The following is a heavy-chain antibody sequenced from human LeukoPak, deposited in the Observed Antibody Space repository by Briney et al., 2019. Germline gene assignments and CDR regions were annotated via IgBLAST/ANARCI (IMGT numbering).Heavy chain of an antibody. CDR2: ISNNGGST. Sequence: GGSLRLSCSASGFTFSSYGMHWVRQAPGKGLEYVSAISNNGGSTYYADSVKGRFTISRDNSKNTLYLQMSSLRIEDTAVYYCVKRWSGDDLDYWGQGTLVTVSP. V-gene: IGHV3-64D*09. CDR3: VKRWSGDDLDY. D-gene: IGHD3-3*01. J-gene: IGHJ4*02. CDR1: GFTFSSYG.